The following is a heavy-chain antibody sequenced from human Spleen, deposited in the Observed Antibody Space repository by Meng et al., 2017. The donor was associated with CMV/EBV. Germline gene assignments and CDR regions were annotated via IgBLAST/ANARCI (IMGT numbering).Heavy chain of an antibody. CDR3: ATDRIDSLSALDY. D-gene: IGHD2-21*01. V-gene: IGHV1-24*01. CDR2: FDSENGET. Sequence: ASVQVSCKVSGYTLNELSMHWVRQAPGKGLEYMGGFDSENGETIYAQNFQGRVTMTEDTSTDTAYMNLSSLRSEDTAVYYCATDRIDSLSALDYWGQGTLVTVSS. CDR1: GYTLNELS. J-gene: IGHJ4*02.